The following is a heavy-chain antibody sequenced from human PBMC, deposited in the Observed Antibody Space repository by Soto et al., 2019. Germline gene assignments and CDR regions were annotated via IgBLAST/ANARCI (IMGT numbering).Heavy chain of an antibody. CDR1: GDSVSSNSAA. CDR3: ARGGTSYDFWSGYYTGIHYGMDV. Sequence: PSQTLSLTCAISGDSVSSNSAAWNWIRQSPSRGLEWLGRTYYRSKWYNDYAVSVKSRITINPDTSKNQFSLQLNSVTPEDTAVYYCARGGTSYDFWSGYYTGIHYGMDVWGQGTTVTVSS. V-gene: IGHV6-1*01. J-gene: IGHJ6*02. D-gene: IGHD3-3*01. CDR2: TYYRSKWYN.